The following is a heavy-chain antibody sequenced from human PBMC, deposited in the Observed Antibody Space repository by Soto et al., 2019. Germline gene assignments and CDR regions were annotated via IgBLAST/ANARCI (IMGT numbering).Heavy chain of an antibody. J-gene: IGHJ3*02. D-gene: IGHD6-19*01. CDR1: GFTFSSYA. CDR3: AKDFFLVAGTGIAFDI. Sequence: EVQLLESGGGLVQPGGSLRLSCAASGFTFSSYAMSWVRQAPGKGLEWVSAISGSGGSTYYADSVKGRFTISRDNSKNTLYLQMNSLRAEDTAVYYCAKDFFLVAGTGIAFDIWGQGTMVTVSS. V-gene: IGHV3-23*01. CDR2: ISGSGGST.